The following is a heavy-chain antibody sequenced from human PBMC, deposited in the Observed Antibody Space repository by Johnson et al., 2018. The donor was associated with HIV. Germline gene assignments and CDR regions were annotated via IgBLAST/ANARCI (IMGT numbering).Heavy chain of an antibody. CDR1: GFTFSSYA. CDR2: ISYDGSNK. J-gene: IGHJ3*02. D-gene: IGHD6-13*01. V-gene: IGHV3-30*14. Sequence: QVQLVESGGGVVQPGRSLRLSCAASGFTFSSYAMHWVRQAPGKGLEGVAVISYDGSNKYYADSVKGRFTLSRDNSKNTLYLQMNSLRAEDTAVDYCARAYSSSWYRADAFDIGGQGTMVTVSS. CDR3: ARAYSSSWYRADAFDI.